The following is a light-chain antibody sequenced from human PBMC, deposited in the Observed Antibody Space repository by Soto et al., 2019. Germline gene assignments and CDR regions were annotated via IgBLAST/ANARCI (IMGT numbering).Light chain of an antibody. J-gene: IGKJ1*01. V-gene: IGKV3-11*01. CDR3: VQYNIYPWT. CDR2: DAS. Sequence: EIVLTQSPATLSLSPGERATLSCRASQTVGIYLAWYQQKPGQAPRLLIYDASNRATGIPARFSGSGSGTDFTLTISSLEPEDFATYFCVQYNIYPWTFGQGTKVEI. CDR1: QTVGIY.